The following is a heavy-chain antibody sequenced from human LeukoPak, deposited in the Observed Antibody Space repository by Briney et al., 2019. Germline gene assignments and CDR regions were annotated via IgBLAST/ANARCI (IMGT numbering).Heavy chain of an antibody. CDR3: ARDGNFSGSYYYYYGMDV. CDR2: IIPILGIA. Sequence: ASVKVSCKASGGTFSSYAISWVRQAPGQGLEWMGRIIPILGIANYAQKFQGRVTITADKSTSTAYMELSSLRSEDTAVYYCARDGNFSGSYYYYYGMDVWGQGTTVTVSS. J-gene: IGHJ6*02. D-gene: IGHD3-10*01. CDR1: GGTFSSYA. V-gene: IGHV1-69*04.